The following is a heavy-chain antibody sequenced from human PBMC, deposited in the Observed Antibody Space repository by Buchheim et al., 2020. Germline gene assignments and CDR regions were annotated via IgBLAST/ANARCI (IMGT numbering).Heavy chain of an antibody. J-gene: IGHJ4*02. D-gene: IGHD6-19*01. CDR1: GFTVSSNY. CDR3: ARDLDSGWYYFDY. Sequence: EVQLVESGGGLVQPGGSLRLSCAASGFTVSSNYMSWVRQAPGKGLEWVSVIYSGGSTYYADSVKGRFTISSDNSKNTLSLQMNSLRAEDTAVYYCARDLDSGWYYFDYWGQGTL. CDR2: IYSGGST. V-gene: IGHV3-66*01.